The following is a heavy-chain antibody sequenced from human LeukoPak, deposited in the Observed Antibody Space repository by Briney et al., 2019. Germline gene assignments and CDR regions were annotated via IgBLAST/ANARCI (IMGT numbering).Heavy chain of an antibody. J-gene: IGHJ6*02. CDR3: ARPGLERRSLYYYYYGMDV. CDR2: ISAYNGNT. D-gene: IGHD1-1*01. V-gene: IGHV1-18*01. CDR1: GYTFTSYG. Sequence: ASVKVSCKASGYTFTSYGISWVRQAPGQGLEWMGWISAYNGNTNYAQKLQGRVTMTTDTSTSAAYMELRSLRSDDTAVYHCARPGLERRSLYYYYYGMDVWGQGTTVTVSS.